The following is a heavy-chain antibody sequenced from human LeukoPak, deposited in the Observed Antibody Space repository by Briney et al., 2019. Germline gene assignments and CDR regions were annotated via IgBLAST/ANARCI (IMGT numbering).Heavy chain of an antibody. CDR2: INHSGST. CDR1: GGSFSGYY. D-gene: IGHD3-3*01. Sequence: SETLSLTCAVYGGSFSGYYWSWIRQPPGKGLEWIGEINHSGSTNYNPSLKSRATISVDTSKNQFSLKLSSVTAADTAVYYCARESYDFWSGYPSWFDPWGQGTLVTVSS. J-gene: IGHJ5*02. V-gene: IGHV4-34*01. CDR3: ARESYDFWSGYPSWFDP.